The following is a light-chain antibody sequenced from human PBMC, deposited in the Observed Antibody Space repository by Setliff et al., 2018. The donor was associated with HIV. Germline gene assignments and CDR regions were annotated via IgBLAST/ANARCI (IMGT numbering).Light chain of an antibody. V-gene: IGLV2-23*02. CDR1: TSNIGSYNL. CDR3: CSYAGSNNV. CDR2: EVN. Sequence: QSALTQPASVSGSPGQSITFSCTGTTSNIGSYNLVSWYQQYPGKAPKLIIYEVNRRPLGVSDRFSGSKSGNTASLTISGLEAEDEADYYCCSYAGSNNVFGTGTKVTVL. J-gene: IGLJ1*01.